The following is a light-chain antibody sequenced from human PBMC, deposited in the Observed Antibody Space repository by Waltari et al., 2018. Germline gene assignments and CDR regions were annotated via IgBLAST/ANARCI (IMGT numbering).Light chain of an antibody. CDR3: ASFTGNVV. CDR2: DVD. J-gene: IGLJ2*01. CDR1: SSDVGGYNY. V-gene: IGLV2-14*03. Sequence: QSALTQPASVSGSPGQSITISCTGTSSDVGGYNYVSWYQQHPGKAPKLLIYDVDYRSSGVSIRFSGSKTVNTASLTISGLQAVDEAVYYCASFTGNVVFGGGTKLTVL.